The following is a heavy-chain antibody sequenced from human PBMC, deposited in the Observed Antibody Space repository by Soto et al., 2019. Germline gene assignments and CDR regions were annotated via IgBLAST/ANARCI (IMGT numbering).Heavy chain of an antibody. CDR3: AKDHRYYGSGSQDY. CDR2: ISYDGSNK. Sequence: QVQLVESGGGVVQPGRSLRLSCAASGFTFSSYGMHWVRQAPGKGLEWVAFISYDGSNKYYADSVKGRFIISRDNSKNTLYLQMNSLRAEDKAVFYCAKDHRYYGSGSQDYWGQGILVTVSS. J-gene: IGHJ4*02. V-gene: IGHV3-30*18. D-gene: IGHD3-10*01. CDR1: GFTFSSYG.